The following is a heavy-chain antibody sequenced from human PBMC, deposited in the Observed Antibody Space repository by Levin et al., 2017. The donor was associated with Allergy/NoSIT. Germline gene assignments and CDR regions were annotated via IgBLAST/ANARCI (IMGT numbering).Heavy chain of an antibody. CDR1: GGSFSGYY. J-gene: IGHJ6*02. Sequence: SQTLSLTCAVYGGSFSGYYWSWIRQPPGKGLEWIGEINHSGSTNYNPSLKSRVTISVDTSKNQFSLKLSSVTAADTAVYYCARSPFRGISGYDRTIYYGMDVWGQGTTVTVSS. D-gene: IGHD5-12*01. CDR2: INHSGST. CDR3: ARSPFRGISGYDRTIYYGMDV. V-gene: IGHV4-34*01.